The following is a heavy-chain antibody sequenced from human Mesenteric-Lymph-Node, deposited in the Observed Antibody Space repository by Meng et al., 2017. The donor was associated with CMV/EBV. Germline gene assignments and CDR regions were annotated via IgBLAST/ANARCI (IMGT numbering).Heavy chain of an antibody. J-gene: IGHJ4*02. CDR3: ARDRGYGYSSGRSPYFDY. D-gene: IGHD6-19*01. CDR2: ISYDGSNK. Sequence: GESLKISCAASGFTFSSYAMHWVRQAPGKGLEWVAVISYDGSNKYYADSVKGRFTISRDNAKNSLYLQMNSLRAEDTAVYYCARDRGYGYSSGRSPYFDYWGQGTLVTVSS. CDR1: GFTFSSYA. V-gene: IGHV3-30-3*01.